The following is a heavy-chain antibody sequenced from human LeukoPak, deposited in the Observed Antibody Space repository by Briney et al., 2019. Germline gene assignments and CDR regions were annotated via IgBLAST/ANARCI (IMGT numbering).Heavy chain of an antibody. J-gene: IGHJ6*02. V-gene: IGHV3-30*02. CDR3: AKDLFVGPRLPRSYYYYGMDV. CDR2: IRYDGSNK. Sequence: PGGSLRLSCAASGFTFSSYGMHWVRQAPGKGLEWVAFIRYDGSNKYYADSVKGRFTISRDNSKNTLYLQMNSLRAEDTAVYYCAKDLFVGPRLPRSYYYYGMDVWGQGTTVTVSS. CDR1: GFTFSSYG. D-gene: IGHD6-25*01.